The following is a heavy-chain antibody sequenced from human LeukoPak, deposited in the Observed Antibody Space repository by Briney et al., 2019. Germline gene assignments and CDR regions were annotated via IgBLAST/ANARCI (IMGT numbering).Heavy chain of an antibody. CDR3: ARHLSGDDI. D-gene: IGHD4-17*01. V-gene: IGHV3-30-3*01. Sequence: PGGSLRLSCAASGFTFSSYPMHWVRHAPGKGLEWVAFISYDGSSKYYADSVKGRFTVSRDNSKSTLDLQMNSLRAEDTAVYYCARHLSGDDIWGQGTMVTVSS. CDR1: GFTFSSYP. J-gene: IGHJ3*02. CDR2: ISYDGSSK.